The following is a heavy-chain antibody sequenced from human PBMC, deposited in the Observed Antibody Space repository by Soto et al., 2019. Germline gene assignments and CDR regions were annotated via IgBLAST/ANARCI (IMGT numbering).Heavy chain of an antibody. CDR3: ARGALLWFGELTYGMDV. D-gene: IGHD3-10*01. CDR1: GGSISSYY. V-gene: IGHV4-59*01. J-gene: IGHJ6*02. Sequence: PSETLSLTCTVSGGSISSYYWSWIRQPPGKGLEWIGYIYYSGSTNYNPSLKSRVTISVDTSKNQFSLKLSSVTAADTAVYYCARGALLWFGELTYGMDVWGQGTTVTVS. CDR2: IYYSGST.